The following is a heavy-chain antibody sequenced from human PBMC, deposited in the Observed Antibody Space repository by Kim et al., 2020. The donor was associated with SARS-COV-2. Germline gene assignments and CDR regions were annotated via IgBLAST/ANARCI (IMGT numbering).Heavy chain of an antibody. CDR3: ARSHYDILTGYYCFVY. J-gene: IGHJ4*02. D-gene: IGHD3-9*01. V-gene: IGHV4-4*02. CDR2: IYHSGST. Sequence: SETLSLTCAVSGGSISSSNWWSWVRQPPGKGLEWIGEIYHSGSTNYNPSLKSRVTISVDKSKNQFSLKLSSVTAADTAVYYCARSHYDILTGYYCFVYWGQGTLVTVSS. CDR1: GGSISSSNW.